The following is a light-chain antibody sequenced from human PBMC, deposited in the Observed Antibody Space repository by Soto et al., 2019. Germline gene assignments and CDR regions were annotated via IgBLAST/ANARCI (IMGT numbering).Light chain of an antibody. CDR3: HQYNNWPPIT. Sequence: EIVVTQSPATLSVSPGERATLSCRASQSVSSNFAWYQQKPGQAPILLIYGASTRATGIPARFRGSGSGTEFTLTISSLQSEDFAVYYCHQYNNWPPITFGQGTRLEIK. CDR1: QSVSSN. CDR2: GAS. V-gene: IGKV3-15*01. J-gene: IGKJ5*01.